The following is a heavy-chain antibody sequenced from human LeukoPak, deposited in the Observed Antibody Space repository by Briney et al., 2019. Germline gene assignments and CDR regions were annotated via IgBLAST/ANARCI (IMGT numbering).Heavy chain of an antibody. CDR3: AKALYDSSGYCFDY. CDR2: ISGTGGST. CDR1: GFPFSSYA. Sequence: GGSLSLCCAASGFPFSSYAMSWVRQAPGKGLEWVSAISGTGGSTYYADSVKGRFTISRDNSKNTLYLQMNSLRADDPAVYYCAKALYDSSGYCFDYWGQGTLVTVSS. D-gene: IGHD3-22*01. J-gene: IGHJ4*02. V-gene: IGHV3-23*01.